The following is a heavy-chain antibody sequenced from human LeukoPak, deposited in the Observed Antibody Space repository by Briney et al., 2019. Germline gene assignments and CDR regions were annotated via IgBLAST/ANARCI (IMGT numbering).Heavy chain of an antibody. V-gene: IGHV4-59*08. CDR1: GGSISNYY. D-gene: IGHD1-1*01. CDR2: IYYSGST. Sequence: PSETLSLTCTVSGGSISNYYWNWIRQPPGKGLEWIGYIYYSGSTNYNPSLRSRVTISVDTSKKQFSLKVSSVTAADTAVYYCARSRVPGFDYWGQGTLVTVSS. J-gene: IGHJ4*02. CDR3: ARSRVPGFDY.